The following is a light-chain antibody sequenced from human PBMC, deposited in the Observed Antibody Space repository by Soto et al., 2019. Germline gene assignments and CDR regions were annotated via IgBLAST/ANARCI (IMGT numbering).Light chain of an antibody. Sequence: EIVLTQSPGTLSLSPGERATFSCRASQSVNSYYLAWYQHKPGQAPRLLIYGASTRATGIPDRFSGSGAGTDFTLTISRLEPEDFAVYYCQQYGSSPLLTFGGGTKVEIK. CDR3: QQYGSSPLLT. J-gene: IGKJ4*01. V-gene: IGKV3-20*01. CDR1: QSVNSYY. CDR2: GAS.